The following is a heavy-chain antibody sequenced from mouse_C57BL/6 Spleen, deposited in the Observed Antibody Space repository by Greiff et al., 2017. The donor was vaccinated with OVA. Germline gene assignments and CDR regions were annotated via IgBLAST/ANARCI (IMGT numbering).Heavy chain of an antibody. V-gene: IGHV5-9-1*02. Sequence: EVNVVESGEGLVKPGGSLKLSCAASGFTFSSYAMSWVRQTPEKRLEWVAYISSGGDYIYYADTVKGRFTISRDNARNTLYLQMSSLKSEDTAMYYCTREGNYDSPMDYWGQGTSVTVSS. D-gene: IGHD2-4*01. CDR2: ISSGGDYI. J-gene: IGHJ4*01. CDR3: TREGNYDSPMDY. CDR1: GFTFSSYA.